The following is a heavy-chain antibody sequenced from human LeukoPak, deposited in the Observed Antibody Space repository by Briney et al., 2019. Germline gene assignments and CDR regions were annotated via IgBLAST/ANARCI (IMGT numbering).Heavy chain of an antibody. V-gene: IGHV3-23*01. CDR3: ARGYSHNSGGWLDP. J-gene: IGHJ5*02. D-gene: IGHD5-12*01. CDR2: LTDSGDAT. Sequence: QPGGSLRLSCAVSGFTFSHYAMSRVRQAPGTGLEWVGSLTDSGDATYYADSVKGRLTISRDNSNSTLYLHISGLRDEDTAVYYCARGYSHNSGGWLDPWGQGTLVTVSS. CDR1: GFTFSHYA.